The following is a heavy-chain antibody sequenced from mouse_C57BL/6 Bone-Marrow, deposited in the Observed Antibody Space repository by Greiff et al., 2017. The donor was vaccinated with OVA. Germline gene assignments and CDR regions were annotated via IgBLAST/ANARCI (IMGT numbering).Heavy chain of an antibody. CDR2: IDPENGDI. Sequence: VQLKQSGAELVRPGASVKLSCTASGFNIKDDYMHWVKERPEQGLEWIGWIDPENGDIEYASKFQGKATITADASSKPVYLHLSSLTSEDTAVYYCTTYQYWGQGTTLTVSS. V-gene: IGHV14-4*01. J-gene: IGHJ2*01. CDR1: GFNIKDDY. CDR3: TTYQY.